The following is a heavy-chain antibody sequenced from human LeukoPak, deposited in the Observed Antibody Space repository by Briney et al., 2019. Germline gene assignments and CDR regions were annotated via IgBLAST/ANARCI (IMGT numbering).Heavy chain of an antibody. CDR3: AKAHLDYGGTHFDY. J-gene: IGHJ4*02. CDR2: ISGSGGST. V-gene: IGHV3-23*01. CDR1: GFTFSSYA. Sequence: QPGGSLRLSCAASGFTFSSYAMSWVRQAPGKGLEWVSAISGSGGSTYYADSVKGRFTISRDNSKNTLYLQMNSLRAEDTAVYYCAKAHLDYGGTHFDYWGQGTLSPSPQ. D-gene: IGHD4-17*01.